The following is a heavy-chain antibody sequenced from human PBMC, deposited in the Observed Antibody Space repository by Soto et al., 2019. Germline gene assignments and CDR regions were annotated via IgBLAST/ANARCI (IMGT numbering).Heavy chain of an antibody. CDR2: IYWNDDK. CDR1: GFSLSTSGVG. J-gene: IGHJ5*02. Sequence: QITLKESGPTLVKPTQTLTLTCTFSGFSLSTSGVGVGWIRQPPGKALEWLALIYWNDDKRYSPSLKSRLTITKDTSKNQVVLTRTNMDPVDTAPYSVARTSGSYFLDPWAREPWSLSPQ. CDR3: ARTSGSYFLDP. D-gene: IGHD1-26*01. V-gene: IGHV2-5*01.